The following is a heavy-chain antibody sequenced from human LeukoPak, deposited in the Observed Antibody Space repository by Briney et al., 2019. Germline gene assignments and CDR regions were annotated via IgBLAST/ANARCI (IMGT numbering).Heavy chain of an antibody. Sequence: GGSLRLSCVASGFTFGDYYMTWIRQAPGKGLEWVANIHNHGNENYLVDSVKGRFTISRDNARNSLFLQMNSLRAEDTAVYYRSRGDPDYWGQGTLVIVSS. J-gene: IGHJ4*02. D-gene: IGHD2-21*02. V-gene: IGHV3-7*01. CDR1: GFTFGDYY. CDR3: SRGDPDY. CDR2: IHNHGNEN.